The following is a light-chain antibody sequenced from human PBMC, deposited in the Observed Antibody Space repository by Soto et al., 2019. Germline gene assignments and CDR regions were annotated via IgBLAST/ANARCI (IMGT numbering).Light chain of an antibody. J-gene: IGLJ1*01. V-gene: IGLV1-51*01. CDR3: GTWDYSLSHYV. Sequence: QSVLTQPPSVSAAPGQKVTISCSGSSSNIGDNYVSWYQQLPGTAPKLLIYDNNKRPSGIPDRFSGSKSGTSATLGITGLLTGDEADYYCGTWDYSLSHYVFGNGTKVTV. CDR2: DNN. CDR1: SSNIGDNY.